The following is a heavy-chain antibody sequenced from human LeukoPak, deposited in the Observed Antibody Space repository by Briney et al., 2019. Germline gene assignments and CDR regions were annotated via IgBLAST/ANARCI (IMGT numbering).Heavy chain of an antibody. D-gene: IGHD3-16*01. CDR3: TRDEFGAAPHLYGMDV. V-gene: IGHV3-53*01. J-gene: IGHJ6*04. CDR2: IYSGGIT. CDR1: GFTFGNYA. Sequence: GGSLRLSCAASGFTFGNYAMTWVRQAPGKGLEWVSVIYSGGITYYADSVEGRFTISRDNSKNTLYLQMNSLRAEDTAVYYCTRDEFGAAPHLYGMDVWGNRGTVSVSS.